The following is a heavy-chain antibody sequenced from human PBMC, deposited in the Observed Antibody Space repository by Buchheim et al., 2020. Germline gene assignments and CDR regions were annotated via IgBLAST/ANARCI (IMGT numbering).Heavy chain of an antibody. CDR1: GGSISSYY. D-gene: IGHD3-3*01. CDR2: IYYSGST. J-gene: IGHJ4*02. Sequence: QVQLQESGPGLVKPSETLSLTCTVSGGSISSYYWSWIRQPPGKGLEWIGYIYYSGSTNYNPSLKSRVTISVDTSKNQFHLKLSSVTAADTAVYYCARLRPYYDFWSGYIEGWLDYWGQGTL. V-gene: IGHV4-59*01. CDR3: ARLRPYYDFWSGYIEGWLDY.